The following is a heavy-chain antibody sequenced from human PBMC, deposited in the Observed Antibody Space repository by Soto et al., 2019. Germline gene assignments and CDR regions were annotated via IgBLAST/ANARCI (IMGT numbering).Heavy chain of an antibody. CDR2: ISGSGGST. V-gene: IGHV3-23*01. Sequence: QPGGSLRLSCAASGFTFSSYAMSWVRQAPGKGLEWVSAISGSGGSTYYADSVKGRFTISRDNSKNTLYLQMNSLRAEDTAVYYCAARIDRIVVAEFDPWGQGTLVTVSS. CDR3: AARIDRIVVAEFDP. CDR1: GFTFSSYA. J-gene: IGHJ5*02. D-gene: IGHD2-21*01.